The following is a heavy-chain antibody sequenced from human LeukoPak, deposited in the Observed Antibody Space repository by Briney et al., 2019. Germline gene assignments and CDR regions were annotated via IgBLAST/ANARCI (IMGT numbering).Heavy chain of an antibody. CDR1: GFTFGDYY. Sequence: GGSLRLSCAASGFTFGDYYMTWIHQAPGKVLEWVSYISSRSGSSIYYGDSVKGRFTVSRDNAKNSLYLQLNSLRAEDTAVYYCAREVEYYYYMDVWGKGTTVTVSS. CDR3: AREVEYYYYMDV. CDR2: ISSRSGSSI. V-gene: IGHV3-11*04. D-gene: IGHD2-2*01. J-gene: IGHJ6*03.